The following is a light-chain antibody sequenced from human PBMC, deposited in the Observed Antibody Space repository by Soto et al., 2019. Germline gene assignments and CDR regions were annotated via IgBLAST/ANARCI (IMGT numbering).Light chain of an antibody. Sequence: QSVLTQPPSVSAAPGQKVTISCSGSSSNIGNNYVSWYQHLPGTAPKLLIYENNKRPSGIPDRFSGSKSGTSATLGITGLQTGDEAEYYCGTWQSSLSAWVFGGGTKLTVL. J-gene: IGLJ2*01. CDR2: ENN. V-gene: IGLV1-51*02. CDR3: GTWQSSLSAWV. CDR1: SSNIGNNY.